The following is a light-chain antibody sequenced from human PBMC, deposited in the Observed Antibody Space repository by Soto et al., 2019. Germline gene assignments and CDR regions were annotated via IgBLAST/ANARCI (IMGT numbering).Light chain of an antibody. V-gene: IGKV4-1*01. Sequence: DIVMTQSPDSLAVSLGERATINCKSSQSVIYSSNNKNHLAWYQQKAGQPPKLLVYWASTRESGVPDRFSGSGSGTDFTLTISSLQAEDVAVYYCQQYYSTPYTFGQGTKLEIK. J-gene: IGKJ2*01. CDR2: WAS. CDR1: QSVIYSSNNKNH. CDR3: QQYYSTPYT.